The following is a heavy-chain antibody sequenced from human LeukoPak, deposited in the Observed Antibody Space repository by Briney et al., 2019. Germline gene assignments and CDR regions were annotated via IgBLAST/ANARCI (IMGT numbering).Heavy chain of an antibody. D-gene: IGHD3-22*01. CDR1: GFTFSSYA. V-gene: IGHV3-23*01. Sequence: GGSLRLSCAASGFTFSSYAMSWVRQAPGKGLEWVSAISGSGGSTYHADSVKGRFTISRDNSKNTLYLQMNSLRAEDTAVYYCAKDYYYDSSGYYDFDYWGQGTLVTVSS. CDR3: AKDYYYDSSGYYDFDY. J-gene: IGHJ4*02. CDR2: ISGSGGST.